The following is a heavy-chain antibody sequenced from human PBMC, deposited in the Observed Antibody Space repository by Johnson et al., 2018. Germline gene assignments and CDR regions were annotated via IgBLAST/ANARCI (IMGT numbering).Heavy chain of an antibody. CDR1: GFTFSAYG. D-gene: IGHD4-17*01. V-gene: IGHV3-20*01. CDR3: ARGMNGDYRYNCFDS. Sequence: VQLVESGGGVVQPGRSLRLSCAASGFTFSAYGIHWVREAPGKGLEWVSGINWNGDNTGYADSVKGRFTISRDNAKSSLSLQVNGLRAEDTALYHCARGMNGDYRYNCFDSWGQGTLVTVSS. CDR2: INWNGDNT. J-gene: IGHJ5*01.